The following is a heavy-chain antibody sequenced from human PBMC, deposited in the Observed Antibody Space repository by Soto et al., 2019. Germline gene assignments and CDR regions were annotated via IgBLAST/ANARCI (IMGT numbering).Heavy chain of an antibody. CDR1: GYTFTSYG. J-gene: IGHJ6*02. V-gene: IGHV1-18*01. D-gene: IGHD3-3*01. CDR2: ISAYNGNT. Sequence: ASVKVSCKASGYTFTSYGISWVRQAPGQGLEWMGWISAYNGNTNYAQKLQGRVTMTTDTSTSTAYMELRSLRSDDTAVYYCARDLRKRRFLEDGPYYYGMDVWGQGTTVTVSS. CDR3: ARDLRKRRFLEDGPYYYGMDV.